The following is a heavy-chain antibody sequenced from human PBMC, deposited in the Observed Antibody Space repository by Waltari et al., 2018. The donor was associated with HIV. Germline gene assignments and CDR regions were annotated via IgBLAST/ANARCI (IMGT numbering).Heavy chain of an antibody. CDR3: VRAPYNYYDSSRYFPYFDY. D-gene: IGHD3-22*01. V-gene: IGHV3-53*01. J-gene: IGHJ4*02. CDR1: GFTVTSNY. Sequence: EVQLVESGGGLIQPGGSLRLSCAASGFTVTSNYMSWVRQAPGKGLEWVSLIYRGGGAYYADSMKGRFTISRDMSTNTLYLQMNSLRAEDTAVYYCVRAPYNYYDSSRYFPYFDYWGQGTLVAVSS. CDR2: IYRGGGA.